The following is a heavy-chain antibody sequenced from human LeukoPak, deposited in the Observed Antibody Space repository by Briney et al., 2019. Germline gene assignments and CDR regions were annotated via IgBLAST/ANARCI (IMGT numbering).Heavy chain of an antibody. CDR3: ARHLYDNSSWYPHYYYYYMDV. J-gene: IGHJ6*03. Sequence: GESLKISCKGSGYSFTSYWIGWVRQMPGKGLEWMGIIYPGDSDTRYSPSFQGQVTISADKSISTAYLQWSSLKASDTAMYYCARHLYDNSSWYPHYYYYYMDVWGQGTLVTVSS. CDR2: IYPGDSDT. CDR1: GYSFTSYW. V-gene: IGHV5-51*01. D-gene: IGHD6-13*01.